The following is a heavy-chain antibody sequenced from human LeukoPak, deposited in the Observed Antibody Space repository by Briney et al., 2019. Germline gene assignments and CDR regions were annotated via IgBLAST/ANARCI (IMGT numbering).Heavy chain of an antibody. V-gene: IGHV4-61*01. D-gene: IGHD5-12*01. CDR2: IYYSGRT. J-gene: IGHJ6*02. CDR1: GGSVSSGSYY. Sequence: PSVTLSLTCTVSGGSVSSGSYYWSWIRQPPGKGLEWIGYIYYSGRTNYNPSLKSQVTISVDTSKNQFSLKLSSVTAADTAVYYCATEVAPSDHYYYYGMDVWGQGTTVTVSS. CDR3: ATEVAPSDHYYYYGMDV.